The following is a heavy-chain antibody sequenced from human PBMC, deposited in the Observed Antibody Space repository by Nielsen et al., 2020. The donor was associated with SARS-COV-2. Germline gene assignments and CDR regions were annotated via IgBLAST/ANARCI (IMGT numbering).Heavy chain of an antibody. CDR2: INPNSGGT. CDR1: GYTFTDYD. CDR3: ARAVGAYRDYYYGMDV. J-gene: IGHJ6*02. V-gene: IGHV1-2*04. D-gene: IGHD1-26*01. Sequence: ASVKVSCKASGYTFTDYDMHWVRQAPGQGLEWMGRINPNSGGTNYAQKFQGWVTMTRDTSISTAYMELSRLRSDDTAVYYCARAVGAYRDYYYGMDVWGQGTTVTVSS.